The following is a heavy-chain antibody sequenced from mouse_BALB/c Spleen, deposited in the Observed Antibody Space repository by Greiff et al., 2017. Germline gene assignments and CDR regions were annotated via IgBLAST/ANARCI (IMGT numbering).Heavy chain of an antibody. CDR3: ARGRSLKGNYAMDY. Sequence: VQRVESGPELVKPGASVRISCKASGYTFTSYYIHWVKQRPGQGLEWIGWIYPGNVNTKYNEKFKGKATLTADKSSSTAYMQLSSLTSEDSAVYFCARGRSLKGNYAMDYWGQGTSVTVSS. CDR1: GYTFTSYY. V-gene: IGHV1S56*01. CDR2: IYPGNVNT. D-gene: IGHD1-2*01. J-gene: IGHJ4*01.